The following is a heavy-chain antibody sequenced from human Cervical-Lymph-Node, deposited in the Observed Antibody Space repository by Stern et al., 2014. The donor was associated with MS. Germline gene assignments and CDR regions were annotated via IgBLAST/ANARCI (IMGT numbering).Heavy chain of an antibody. V-gene: IGHV3-30*18. CDR1: GFTSSTYG. Sequence: VQLEESGGGVVQPGRSLRLSCGASGFTSSTYGMQWVRQAPGKGLEWVAGISYDGINKYYADTVKGRCAISRDNSKNTLYLHMNSLGPEDTAVYYCAKDGVPGYSSSWSLYYFDYWGQGTLVTVSS. CDR2: ISYDGINK. CDR3: AKDGVPGYSSSWSLYYFDY. J-gene: IGHJ4*02. D-gene: IGHD6-13*01.